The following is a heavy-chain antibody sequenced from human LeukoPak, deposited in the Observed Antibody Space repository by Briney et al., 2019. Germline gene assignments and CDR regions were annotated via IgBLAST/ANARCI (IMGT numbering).Heavy chain of an antibody. CDR2: IYYSGST. CDR1: GGSISNYY. D-gene: IGHD2-8*01. CDR3: ARYYCTNGVCYREHDAFDI. V-gene: IGHV4-59*01. J-gene: IGHJ3*02. Sequence: SETLSLTCAVSGGSISNYYWSWIRQPPGKGLEWIGYIYYSGSTNYNPSLKSRVTISVDTSKNQFSLKLSSVTAADTAVYYCARYYCTNGVCYREHDAFDIWGQGTMVTVSS.